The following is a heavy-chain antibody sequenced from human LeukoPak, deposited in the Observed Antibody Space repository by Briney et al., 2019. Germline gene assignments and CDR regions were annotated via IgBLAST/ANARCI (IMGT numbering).Heavy chain of an antibody. J-gene: IGHJ3*02. CDR1: GFTVSSNS. CDR2: IYSDNT. CDR3: AREVIGGSSSSLAFDI. Sequence: GGSLRLSCTVSGFTVSSNSMSWVRQAPGKGLEWVSFIYSDNTHYSDSVKGRFTISRDNAKNSLYLQMNSLRAEDTAVYYCAREVIGGSSSSLAFDIWGQGTMVTVSS. D-gene: IGHD6-6*01. V-gene: IGHV3-53*01.